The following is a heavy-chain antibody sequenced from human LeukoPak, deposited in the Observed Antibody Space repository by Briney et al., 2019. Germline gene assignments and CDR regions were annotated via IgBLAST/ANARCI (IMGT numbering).Heavy chain of an antibody. CDR3: ARRPDSYCGSTSCPFDI. J-gene: IGHJ3*02. V-gene: IGHV4-39*01. D-gene: IGHD2-2*01. Sequence: PSESLSHTLTVSACPISISSYYGGSIRQPPGKGDESTGRMYYIGSTYYNPSLKSRVTISVDTSKNQFSLKLSPVTAADTAVYYCARRPDSYCGSTSCPFDIWGQGTMVTVSS. CDR1: ACPISISSYY. CDR2: MYYIGST.